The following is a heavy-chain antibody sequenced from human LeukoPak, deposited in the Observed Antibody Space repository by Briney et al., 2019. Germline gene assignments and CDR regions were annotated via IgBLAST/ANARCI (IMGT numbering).Heavy chain of an antibody. J-gene: IGHJ5*02. CDR2: ISGSGGTT. V-gene: IGHV3-23*01. D-gene: IGHD3-10*01. CDR1: GFTFNSYA. CDR3: AKGHRGYYGSGSYFWFDP. Sequence: PGGSLRLSCAASGFTFNSYAMNWVRQAPGKGLEWVSTISGSGGTTYHADSVKGRFAISRDNSKNTLYLQMNSLRAEDTAVYYCAKGHRGYYGSGSYFWFDPWGQGTLVTVSS.